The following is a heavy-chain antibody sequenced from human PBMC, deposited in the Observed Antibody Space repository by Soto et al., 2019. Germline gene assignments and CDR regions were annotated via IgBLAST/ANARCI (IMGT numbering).Heavy chain of an antibody. CDR1: GFTFSGSA. V-gene: IGHV3-73*01. D-gene: IGHD3-22*01. J-gene: IGHJ4*02. CDR3: TRVSKYYYDSSGQKGPIN. CDR2: IRSKANSYAT. Sequence: PGGSLRLSCAASGFTFSGSAMHWVRQASGKGLECVGRIRSKANSYATAYAASVKGRFTISRDDSKNTAYLQMNSLKTEDTAVYYCTRVSKYYYDSSGQKGPINWGQGTRVTVSS.